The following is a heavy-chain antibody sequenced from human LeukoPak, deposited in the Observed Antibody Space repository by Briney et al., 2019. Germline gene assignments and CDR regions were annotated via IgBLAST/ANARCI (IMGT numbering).Heavy chain of an antibody. Sequence: GGSLRLSCAASGFTVSSNYMSWVRQAPGKGLEGVSVIYSGGSTYYADSVKGRFTISRDNSKNTLYLQMNSLRAEDTAVYYCARRSPYSSSSEGFDYWGQGTQVTVSS. V-gene: IGHV3-66*02. D-gene: IGHD6-6*01. CDR2: IYSGGST. CDR1: GFTVSSNY. CDR3: ARRSPYSSSSEGFDY. J-gene: IGHJ4*02.